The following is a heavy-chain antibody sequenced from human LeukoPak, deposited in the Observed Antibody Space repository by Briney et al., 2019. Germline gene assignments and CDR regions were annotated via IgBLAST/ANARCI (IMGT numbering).Heavy chain of an antibody. J-gene: IGHJ6*03. CDR1: GFTFSSYD. CDR3: ATRKGNYMDV. CDR2: IRSDGRDK. V-gene: IGHV3-30*02. D-gene: IGHD6-13*01. Sequence: PGGSLRLSCAASGFTFSSYDIHWVRQAPGKGLEWVALIRSDGRDKYYADSVKGRFTISRDSSKNTLYLQMNSLRAEDTAVYYCATRKGNYMDVWGKGTTVTVSS.